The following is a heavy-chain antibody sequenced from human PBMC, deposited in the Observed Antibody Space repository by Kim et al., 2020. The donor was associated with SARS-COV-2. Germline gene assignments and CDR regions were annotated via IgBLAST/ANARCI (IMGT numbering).Heavy chain of an antibody. CDR1: GFTVSSNY. CDR2: IYSGGST. J-gene: IGHJ4*02. CDR3: ARAYFSDIAAAGAYFDY. D-gene: IGHD6-13*01. Sequence: GGSLRLSCAASGFTVSSNYMSWVRQAPGKGLEWVSVIYSGGSTYYADSVKGRFTISRDNSKNTLYLQMNSLRAEDTAVYYCARAYFSDIAAAGAYFDYWGQGTLVTVSS. V-gene: IGHV3-53*01.